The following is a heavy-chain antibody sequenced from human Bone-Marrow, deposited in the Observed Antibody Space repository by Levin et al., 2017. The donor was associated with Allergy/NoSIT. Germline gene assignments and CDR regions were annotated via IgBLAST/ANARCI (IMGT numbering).Heavy chain of an antibody. CDR2: ISYSGST. CDR3: ARSLRRENFDY. CDR1: GDSLSSYY. Sequence: SETLSLTCTVSGDSLSSYYWSWIRQPPGKRLEWIAYISYSGSTNYNPSLKSRITLSVDTSKNHFSLNLTSVTAADTAVYYCARSLRRENFDYWGQGILVTVSS. V-gene: IGHV4-59*01. J-gene: IGHJ4*02. D-gene: IGHD5-24*01.